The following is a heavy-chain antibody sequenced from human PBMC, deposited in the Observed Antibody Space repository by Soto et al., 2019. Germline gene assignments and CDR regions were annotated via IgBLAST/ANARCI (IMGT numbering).Heavy chain of an antibody. CDR1: GFAFSSYA. CDR2: TGATGGGGGT. J-gene: IGHJ4*02. D-gene: IGHD5-18*01. Sequence: PGGSLRLSCAASGFAFSSYAMSWVRRAPGKGLEWVSATGATGGGGGTSYADSVRGRFTISRDNSKNTLYLQMNSLRAEDTAVYYCAKDSGYSYHPGDYFDYWGQGTLVTVSS. CDR3: AKDSGYSYHPGDYFDY. V-gene: IGHV3-23*01.